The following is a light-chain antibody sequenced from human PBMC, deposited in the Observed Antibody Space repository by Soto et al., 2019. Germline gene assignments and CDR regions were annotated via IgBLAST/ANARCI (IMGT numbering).Light chain of an antibody. V-gene: IGKV1-39*01. CDR2: ATS. J-gene: IGKJ5*01. Sequence: EIPLTQSPSSLAASVGDRLTLTCRASRNVSIYLNWYQHKPGKGPTLLIHATSNLQIGVPSRFSGSGSRTEITLTISSLEPEDFVTYYCQQSYKMPSFGQGTRLEIK. CDR1: RNVSIY. CDR3: QQSYKMPS.